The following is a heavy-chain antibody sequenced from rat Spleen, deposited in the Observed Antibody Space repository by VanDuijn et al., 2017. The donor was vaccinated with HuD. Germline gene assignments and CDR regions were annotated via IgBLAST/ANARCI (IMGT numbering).Heavy chain of an antibody. J-gene: IGHJ4*01. Sequence: QVQLKESGPGLVQPSQTLSLTCTVSGFSLSSYGVIWVRQPPGKGLEWMGVIWGNGNTNYNSALKSRLSISRDTSKSQVFLKMNNLQTEGTAMYFCARSYGGYSFIDAWGQGASVTVSS. CDR3: ARSYGGYSFIDA. CDR1: GFSLSSYG. D-gene: IGHD1-11*01. CDR2: IWGNGNT. V-gene: IGHV2S61*01.